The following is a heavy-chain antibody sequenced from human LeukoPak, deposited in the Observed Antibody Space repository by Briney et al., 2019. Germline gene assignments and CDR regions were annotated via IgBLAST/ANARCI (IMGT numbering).Heavy chain of an antibody. V-gene: IGHV4-4*07. D-gene: IGHD6-13*01. CDR1: GGSFSGYY. CDR3: ARDTRVIAAAGRVVGWFDP. Sequence: PSETLSLTCAVYGGSFSGYYWSWIRQPAGKGLEWIGRIYTSGSTDYNPSLKSRVTISVDTSKNQFSLKLSSVTAADTAVYYCARDTRVIAAAGRVVGWFDPWGQGTLVTVSS. J-gene: IGHJ5*02. CDR2: IYTSGST.